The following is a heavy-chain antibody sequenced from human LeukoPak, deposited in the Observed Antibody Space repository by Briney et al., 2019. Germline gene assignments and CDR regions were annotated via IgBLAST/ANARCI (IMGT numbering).Heavy chain of an antibody. J-gene: IGHJ4*02. V-gene: IGHV4-61*02. CDR3: ARGAASGNFDY. D-gene: IGHD1-26*01. CDR2: IYTTGST. Sequence: SETLSLTCTVSGGSISSGSYYWSWIRQPAGKGLECIGRIYTTGSTNYNPSLKSRVTISVDTSKNQFSLKLCSVTAADTAVYYCARGAASGNFDYWGQGTLVTVSS. CDR1: GGSISSGSYY.